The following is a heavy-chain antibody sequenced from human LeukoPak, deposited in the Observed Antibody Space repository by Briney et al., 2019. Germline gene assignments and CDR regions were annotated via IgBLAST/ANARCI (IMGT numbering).Heavy chain of an antibody. V-gene: IGHV3-23*01. J-gene: IGHJ4*02. D-gene: IGHD2-2*01. CDR2: ISGSGGST. CDR3: AKALPRSHCSSTSCYVVDY. Sequence: GGSLRLSCAASGFTFSSYATSWVRQAPGKGLEWVSAISGSGGSTYYADSVKGRFTISRDNSKNTLYLQMNSLRAEDTAVYYCAKALPRSHCSSTSCYVVDYWGQGTLVTVSS. CDR1: GFTFSSYA.